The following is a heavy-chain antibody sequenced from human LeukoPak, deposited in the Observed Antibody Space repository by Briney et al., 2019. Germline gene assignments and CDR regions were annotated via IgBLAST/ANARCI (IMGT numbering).Heavy chain of an antibody. J-gene: IGHJ4*02. CDR3: ARGFDILTGYYPLDY. CDR2: IYYSGST. D-gene: IGHD3-9*01. CDR1: GGSISSHY. V-gene: IGHV4-59*11. Sequence: PSETLSLTCTVSGGSISSHYWSWIRQPPGKGLEWIGYIYYSGSTYYNPFLKSRVTMSVDTSKNQFSLRLSSVSAADTAVYYCARGFDILTGYYPLDYWGQGTLVTVSS.